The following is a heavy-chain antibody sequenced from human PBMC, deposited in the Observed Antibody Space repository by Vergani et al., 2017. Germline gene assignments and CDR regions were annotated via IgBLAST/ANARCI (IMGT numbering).Heavy chain of an antibody. V-gene: IGHV4-30-4*01. CDR2: IYYSGST. D-gene: IGHD6-19*01. CDR1: GGSISSGDYY. J-gene: IGHJ4*02. Sequence: QLQLQESGPGLVKPSQTLSLTCTVSGGSISSGDYYWSWIRQPPGKGLEWIGYIYYSGSTYYNPSLKSRVTISVDTSKNQFSLKLSSVTAADTAVYYCARVEGPIAVAGLFDYWGQGTLVTVSS. CDR3: ARVEGPIAVAGLFDY.